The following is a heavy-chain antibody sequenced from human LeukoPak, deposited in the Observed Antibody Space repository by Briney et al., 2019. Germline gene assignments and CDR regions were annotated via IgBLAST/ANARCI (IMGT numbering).Heavy chain of an antibody. V-gene: IGHV3-23*01. D-gene: IGHD6-19*01. CDR1: GFTFSSSA. Sequence: GGSLRLSCAASGFTFSSSAMSWVRQAPGKGLEWVSAISDSGITTYYADSVKGRFTLSRDNSKNTLYLQMSSLRAEDTALYYCAKEGPPSSGWPFDYWGQGSLVTVSS. CDR3: AKEGPPSSGWPFDY. J-gene: IGHJ4*02. CDR2: ISDSGITT.